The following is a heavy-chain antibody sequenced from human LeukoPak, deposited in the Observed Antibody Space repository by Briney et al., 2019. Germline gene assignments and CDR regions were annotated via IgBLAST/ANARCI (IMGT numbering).Heavy chain of an antibody. CDR1: GYTFTSYG. V-gene: IGHV1-18*01. J-gene: IGHJ4*02. Sequence: ASVKVSCKASGYTFTSYGISWVRQAPGQGLEWMGWISAYNGNTNYAQKLQGRVTMTTDTSTTTAYMELRSLTSGDTAMYYCTREASGGPSGYWGQGTLVTVSS. CDR3: TREASGGPSGY. CDR2: ISAYNGNT. D-gene: IGHD3-16*01.